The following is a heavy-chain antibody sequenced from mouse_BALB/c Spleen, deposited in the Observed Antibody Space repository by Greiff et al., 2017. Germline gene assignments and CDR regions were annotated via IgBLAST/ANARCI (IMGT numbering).Heavy chain of an antibody. CDR3: ARGGTLQQQYYFDY. D-gene: IGHD3-1*01. Sequence: QVQLQQSGPELVKPGASVKISCKASGYAFSSSWMNWVKQRPGQGLEWIGRIYPGDGDTNYNGQFKGKATLTADKSSSTAYMQLSSLTSVDSAVYFCARGGTLQQQYYFDYWGQGTTLTVSS. V-gene: IGHV1-82*01. J-gene: IGHJ2*01. CDR2: IYPGDGDT. CDR1: GYAFSSSW.